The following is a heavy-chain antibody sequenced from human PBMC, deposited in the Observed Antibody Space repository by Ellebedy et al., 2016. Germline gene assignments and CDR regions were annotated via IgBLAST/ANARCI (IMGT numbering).Heavy chain of an antibody. D-gene: IGHD6-6*01. CDR1: GYTFTGYY. J-gene: IGHJ6*02. CDR3: ARSVSSSGSMDV. Sequence: ASVKVSXXASGYTFTGYYIHWVRQAPGQGLEWMGWINPNSGGTNYAQTFQGWVTLTRDTSISTAYMELSRLRSDDTAVYYCARSVSSSGSMDVWGQGTTVTVSS. CDR2: INPNSGGT. V-gene: IGHV1-2*04.